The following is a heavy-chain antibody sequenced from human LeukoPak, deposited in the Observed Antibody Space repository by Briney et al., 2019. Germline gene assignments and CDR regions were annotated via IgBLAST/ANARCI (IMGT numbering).Heavy chain of an antibody. CDR3: ARGSRNQEYYYDSSGYYLWFDP. V-gene: IGHV4-59*01. D-gene: IGHD3-22*01. Sequence: PSETLSFTCTVSGGSISNYYWGWIRQPPGKGLEWIGYIYYSGSTNYNPSLKSRVTISVDTSKNQFSLKLSSVTAADTAVYYCARGSRNQEYYYDSSGYYLWFDPWGQGTLVTVSS. J-gene: IGHJ5*02. CDR1: GGSISNYY. CDR2: IYYSGST.